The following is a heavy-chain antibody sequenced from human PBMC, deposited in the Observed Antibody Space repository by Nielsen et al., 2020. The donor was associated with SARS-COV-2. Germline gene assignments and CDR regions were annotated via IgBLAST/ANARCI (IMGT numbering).Heavy chain of an antibody. Sequence: ASVKVSCKVSGYTLTELSMHWVRQAPGKGLEWMGGFDPEDGETIYAQKFQGRVTMTEDTSTDTAYMELSSLRSEDTAVYYCATYSGRYDAPLYWGQGTLVTVSS. J-gene: IGHJ4*02. CDR1: GYTLTELS. CDR2: FDPEDGET. V-gene: IGHV1-24*01. D-gene: IGHD1-26*01. CDR3: ATYSGRYDAPLY.